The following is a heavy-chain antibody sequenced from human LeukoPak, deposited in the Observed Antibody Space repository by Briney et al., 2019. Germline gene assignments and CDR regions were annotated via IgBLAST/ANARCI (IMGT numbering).Heavy chain of an antibody. Sequence: ESGPTLVNPTQTLTLTCTFSGFSLSTSGMCVSWIRQPPGKGLEWIGEINHSGSTNYNPSLKSRVTISVDTSKNQFSLKLSSVTAADTAVYYCARGGGRWLVWQESWFDPWGQGTLVTVSS. J-gene: IGHJ5*02. CDR2: INHSGST. CDR1: GFSLSTSGM. CDR3: ARGGGRWLVWQESWFDP. D-gene: IGHD6-19*01. V-gene: IGHV4-39*07.